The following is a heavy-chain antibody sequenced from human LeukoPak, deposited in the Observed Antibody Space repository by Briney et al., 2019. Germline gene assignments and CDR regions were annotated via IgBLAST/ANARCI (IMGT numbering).Heavy chain of an antibody. D-gene: IGHD6-19*01. V-gene: IGHV4-59*01. CDR2: MYNRGST. J-gene: IGHJ4*02. CDR1: GFNFSNYE. CDR3: ARAEKAVTGTLDY. Sequence: PGGSLRLSCAASGFNFSNYEMNWVRQAPGKGLEWIGYMYNRGSTIYNPSLKSRVTISTDTSKNQFSLRLTSVTAADTAVYYCARAEKAVTGTLDYWGQGTLITVSS.